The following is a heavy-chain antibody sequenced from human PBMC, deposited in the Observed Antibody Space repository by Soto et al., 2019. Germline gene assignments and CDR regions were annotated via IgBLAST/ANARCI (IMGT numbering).Heavy chain of an antibody. CDR2: IYYSGST. V-gene: IGHV4-31*03. D-gene: IGHD3-3*01. CDR1: GGSISSGGYY. J-gene: IGHJ6*03. CDR3: ASASPGDDFPNYYYYYYMDV. Sequence: SETLSLTCTVSGGSISSGGYYWSWIRQHPGKGLEWIGYIYYSGSTYYNPSLKSRVTISVDTSKNQFSLKLSSVTAADTAVYYCASASPGDDFPNYYYYYYMDVWGKGTTVTVSS.